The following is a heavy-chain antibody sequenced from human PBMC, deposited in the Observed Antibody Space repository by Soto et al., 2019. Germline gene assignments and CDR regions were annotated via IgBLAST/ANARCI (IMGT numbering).Heavy chain of an antibody. CDR1: GYIFSAYY. CDR2: INPSGGTT. D-gene: IGHD2-21*02. CDR3: ARSYCGGDCPNNWFDP. V-gene: IGHV1-46*01. J-gene: IGHJ5*02. Sequence: QVQLVQSGAEVRTPGASVKVSCKASGYIFSAYYIHWVRQVPGQGLEWMGIINPSGGTTTYAQEFQGTVTLTRDTSTSTVYMELGSLRSEDTAMYYCARSYCGGDCPNNWFDPWGQGTLVTLSS.